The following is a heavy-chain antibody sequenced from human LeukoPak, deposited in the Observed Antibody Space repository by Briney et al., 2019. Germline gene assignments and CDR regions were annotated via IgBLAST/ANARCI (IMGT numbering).Heavy chain of an antibody. D-gene: IGHD3-9*01. V-gene: IGHV3-23*01. CDR1: GFTFSSYA. Sequence: QAGGSLRLSCAASGFTFSSYAMSWVRQAPGKGLEWVSAISGSGGSTYYADSVKGRFTISRDNSKNTLYLQMNSLRAEDTAVYYCAKKDAYYDILTGYYIDGMDVWGQGTTVTVSS. CDR2: ISGSGGST. CDR3: AKKDAYYDILTGYYIDGMDV. J-gene: IGHJ6*02.